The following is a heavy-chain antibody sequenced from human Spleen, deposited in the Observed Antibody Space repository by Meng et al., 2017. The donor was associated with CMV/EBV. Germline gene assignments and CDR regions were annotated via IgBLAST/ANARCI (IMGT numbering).Heavy chain of an antibody. V-gene: IGHV4-59*01. J-gene: IGHJ6*02. D-gene: IGHD2-15*01. CDR2: IYYSGST. CDR3: ATSGGFYYYGMDV. Sequence: SETLSLTCSVSGGSISSYYWSWIRQPPGKGLEWIGDIYYSGSTNSNPSLKSRVTISVDTSKNQFSLNLNSVTAADTAVYFCATSGGFYYYGMDVWGQGTLVTVSS. CDR1: GGSISSYY.